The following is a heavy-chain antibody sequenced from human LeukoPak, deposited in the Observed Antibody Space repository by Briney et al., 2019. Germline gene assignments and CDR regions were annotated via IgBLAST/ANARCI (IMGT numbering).Heavy chain of an antibody. Sequence: PGGSLRLSCAASGLTFTNAWMSWVRQAPGKGLEWVSAISGSGGSTYYADSVKGRFTISRDNSKNTLYLQMNSLRAEDTAVYYCANETYYYDSSGYQHFDYWGQGTLVTVSS. CDR1: GLTFTNAW. CDR3: ANETYYYDSSGYQHFDY. J-gene: IGHJ4*02. V-gene: IGHV3-23*01. D-gene: IGHD3-22*01. CDR2: ISGSGGST.